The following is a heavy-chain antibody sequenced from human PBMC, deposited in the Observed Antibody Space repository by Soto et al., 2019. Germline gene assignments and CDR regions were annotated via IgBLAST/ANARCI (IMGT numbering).Heavy chain of an antibody. CDR2: ISGSGGST. J-gene: IGHJ5*02. V-gene: IGHV3-23*01. D-gene: IGHD6-13*01. CDR1: GFTFSSYA. Sequence: GGSLRLSCAASGFTFSSYAMSWVRQAPGKGLEWVSAISGSGGSTYYADSVKGRFTISRDNSKNTLYLQMNSLRAEDTAVYYCAKDLGSIAAADTGWFDPWGQGTLVTVSS. CDR3: AKDLGSIAAADTGWFDP.